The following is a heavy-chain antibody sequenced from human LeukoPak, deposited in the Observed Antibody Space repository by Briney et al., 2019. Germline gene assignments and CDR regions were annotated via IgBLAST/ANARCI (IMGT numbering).Heavy chain of an antibody. J-gene: IGHJ4*02. CDR3: ARDSGYSSGWSAPY. V-gene: IGHV3-33*01. CDR1: GFSFSSYV. D-gene: IGHD6-19*01. CDR2: IWYDGSNK. Sequence: LGGALRLSCAASGFSFSSYVMHWVRQAPRRGLEGVAVIWYDGSNKYYADSVKGRFTISRDNSKNTLYLQMNSQRAEDTAVYYCARDSGYSSGWSAPYWGQGTLVTVSS.